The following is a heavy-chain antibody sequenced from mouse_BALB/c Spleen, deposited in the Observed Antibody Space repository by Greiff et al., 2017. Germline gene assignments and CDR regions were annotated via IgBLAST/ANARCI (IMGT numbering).Heavy chain of an antibody. D-gene: IGHD2-14*01. Sequence: VKLMESGPGLVAPSQSLSITCTVSGFSLTSYGVHWVRQPPGKGLEWLGVIWAGGSTNYNSALMSRLSISKDNSKSQVFLKMNSLQTDDTAMYYCASFNRFYAMDYWGQGTSVTVSS. V-gene: IGHV2-9*02. J-gene: IGHJ4*01. CDR2: IWAGGST. CDR3: ASFNRFYAMDY. CDR1: GFSLTSYG.